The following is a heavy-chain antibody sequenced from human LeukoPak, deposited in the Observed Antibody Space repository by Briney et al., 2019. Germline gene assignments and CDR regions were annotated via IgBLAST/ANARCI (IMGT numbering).Heavy chain of an antibody. V-gene: IGHV4-39*01. CDR3: ARSSGYLFDP. CDR1: DGSISSSNYY. CDR2: IFYTGST. J-gene: IGHJ5*02. Sequence: SETLSLTCTVSDGSISSSNYYWAWIRQPPGKGLEWIANIFYTGSTYYNPSLKSRVTISIDTSKNQFSLKLSSVSAADTAVYYCARSSGYLFDPWGQGTLVTVSS. D-gene: IGHD3-22*01.